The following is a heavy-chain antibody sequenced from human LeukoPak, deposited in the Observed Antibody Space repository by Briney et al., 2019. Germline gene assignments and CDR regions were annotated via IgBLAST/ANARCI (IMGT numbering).Heavy chain of an antibody. CDR2: VGSGGTR. CDR1: GFNFNIYT. V-gene: IGHV3-23*01. CDR3: AKMRGMPREAYHFDR. Sequence: PGGSLRLSCAASGFNFNIYTMSWVRQAQGKGLEWTSAVGSGGTRYYADSVKGRFTISRDNSANTVSLQMDSLRADDTAMYYCAKMRGMPREAYHFDRWGQGTLVAVSS. J-gene: IGHJ4*02. D-gene: IGHD1-26*01.